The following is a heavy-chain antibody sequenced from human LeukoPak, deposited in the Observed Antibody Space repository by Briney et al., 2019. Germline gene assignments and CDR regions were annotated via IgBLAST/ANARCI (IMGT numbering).Heavy chain of an antibody. CDR2: INPKIADT. D-gene: IGHD3-22*01. CDR1: GYTLTELS. CDR3: ARSLPYDNRNPHIDH. V-gene: IGHV1-2*02. Sequence: EASVKVSCKVSGYTLTELSMHWVRQAPGQGLEWMGWINPKIADTIYAQSVRGRVTMTRDTSITTAYLELSSLRSDDTAVYYCARSLPYDNRNPHIDHWGQGTLITVSS. J-gene: IGHJ4*02.